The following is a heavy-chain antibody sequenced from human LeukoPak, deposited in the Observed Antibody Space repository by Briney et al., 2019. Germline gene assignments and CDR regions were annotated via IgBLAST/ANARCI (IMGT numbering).Heavy chain of an antibody. CDR1: GYTFTSYG. CDR2: ISAYNGNT. Sequence: EASVKVSCKASGYTFTSYGISWVRQAPGQGLEWMGWISAYNGNTNYAQKLQGRVTMTTDTSTSTAYMELRSLRSDDTAVYYCARLCGSGPVTLLLSYYYGMDVWGQGTTVTVSS. CDR3: ARLCGSGPVTLLLSYYYGMDV. J-gene: IGHJ6*02. V-gene: IGHV1-18*01. D-gene: IGHD3-10*01.